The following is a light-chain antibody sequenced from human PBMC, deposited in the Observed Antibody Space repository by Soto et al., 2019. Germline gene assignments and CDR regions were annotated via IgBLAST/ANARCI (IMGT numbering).Light chain of an antibody. CDR3: QQRSNWPRT. Sequence: EIVLKQSPATLSLSTGEIATLSFRASQSVSSYLAWYQQKPGQAPRLLIYDASNRATGIPARFSGSGSGTDFTLTISSLEPEDFAVYYCQQRSNWPRTFGQGTKVDI. CDR1: QSVSSY. J-gene: IGKJ1*01. CDR2: DAS. V-gene: IGKV3-11*01.